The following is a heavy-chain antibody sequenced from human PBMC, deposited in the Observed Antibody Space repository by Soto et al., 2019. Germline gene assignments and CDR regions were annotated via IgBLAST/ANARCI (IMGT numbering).Heavy chain of an antibody. CDR1: GGSISSGGYY. J-gene: IGHJ5*02. D-gene: IGHD1-26*01. Sequence: QVQLQESGPGLVKASQTLSLTCTVSGGSISSGGYYWSWIRQHPGKGLEWIGYIYYSGSTYYNPSLTSRVTISVDPSKNQFSLKLSSVTAADTAVYYCARDRGRELANWFDPWGQGTLVTVSS. V-gene: IGHV4-31*03. CDR2: IYYSGST. CDR3: ARDRGRELANWFDP.